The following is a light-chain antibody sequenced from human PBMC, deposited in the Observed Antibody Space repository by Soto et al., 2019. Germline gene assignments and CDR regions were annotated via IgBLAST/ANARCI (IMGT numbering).Light chain of an antibody. J-gene: IGKJ3*01. V-gene: IGKV1-5*01. CDR2: DAS. Sequence: DIQMTQSPSTLSASVGDRVTITCRASQSISRSLAWYQQKPGKAPNLLIYDASSLESGVPSRFSGCGFGTEFTLTISSLQPDDFATYYCQQYNSYLLTFGPGTTVDIK. CDR3: QQYNSYLLT. CDR1: QSISRS.